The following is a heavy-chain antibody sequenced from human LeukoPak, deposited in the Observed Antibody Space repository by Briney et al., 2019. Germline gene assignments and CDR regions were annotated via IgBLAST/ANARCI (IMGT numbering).Heavy chain of an antibody. V-gene: IGHV3-74*01. D-gene: IGHD1-26*01. J-gene: IGHJ4*02. CDR2: INSDGSST. CDR3: ANLPSGSYYRY. Sequence: GGSLRLSCAASGFTFSSYWMHWVRQAPGKGLVWVSRINSDGSSTSSADSVKGRFTISRDNAKNTLYLQMNSLRAEDTAVYYCANLPSGSYYRYWGQGTLVTVSS. CDR1: GFTFSSYW.